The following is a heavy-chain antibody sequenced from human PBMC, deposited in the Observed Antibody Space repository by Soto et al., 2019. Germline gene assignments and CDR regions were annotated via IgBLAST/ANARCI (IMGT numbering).Heavy chain of an antibody. J-gene: IGHJ6*02. V-gene: IGHV3-30*18. CDR1: GFTFSSYG. Sequence: QVQLVESGGGVVQPGRSLRLSCAASGFTFSSYGMHWVRQAPGKGLEWVAVISYDGSNKYYADSVKGRFTISRDNSKNTMYLQMNSLRAEDTAVYYCAKVLQDKYYYYGMDVWGQGTTVTVSS. CDR3: AKVLQDKYYYYGMDV. D-gene: IGHD2-15*01. CDR2: ISYDGSNK.